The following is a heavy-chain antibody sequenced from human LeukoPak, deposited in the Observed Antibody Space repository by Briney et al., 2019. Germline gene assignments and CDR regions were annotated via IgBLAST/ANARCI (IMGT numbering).Heavy chain of an antibody. CDR1: GYTFTGYY. V-gene: IGHV1-2*02. CDR2: IYPNNGGT. D-gene: IGHD1-26*01. CDR3: ARFSGSSNFDY. J-gene: IGHJ4*02. Sequence: ASVKVSCKASGYTFTGYYMHWVRQAPGQELEWMGWIYPNNGGTNYAQNFQGRVTVTRDTSMSTAYMELSSLRSDDTAVYYCARFSGSSNFDYWGQGTLVTVSS.